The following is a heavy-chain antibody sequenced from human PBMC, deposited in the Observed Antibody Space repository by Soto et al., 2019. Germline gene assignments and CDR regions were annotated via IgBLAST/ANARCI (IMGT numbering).Heavy chain of an antibody. V-gene: IGHV1-8*01. CDR3: ARWGCSGGSCHYYYYMDV. CDR1: WYTFTRYD. D-gene: IGHD2-15*01. J-gene: IGHJ6*03. CDR2: MNPNSGNT. Sequence: ASGKVSFEGSWYTFTRYDINWVGPATGKGLEWMGWMNPNSGNTGYAQKFQGRVTMTRNTSISTAYMELSSLRSEDTAVYYCARWGCSGGSCHYYYYMDVWGKGTTVTVSS.